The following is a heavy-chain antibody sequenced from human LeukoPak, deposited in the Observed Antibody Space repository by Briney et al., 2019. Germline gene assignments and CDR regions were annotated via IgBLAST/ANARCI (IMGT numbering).Heavy chain of an antibody. D-gene: IGHD4-17*01. CDR1: GGSISSSSYY. CDR3: ARDGSYGDYDLYNWFDP. J-gene: IGHJ5*02. V-gene: IGHV4-39*02. CDR2: IYYTGNT. Sequence: SETLSLTCTVSGGSISSSSYYWGWIRQPPGKGLEWIGSIYYTGNTYYNASLKSQVSISIDTSKNQFSLKLTSVTAADTAVYYCARDGSYGDYDLYNWFDPWGQGTLVTVSS.